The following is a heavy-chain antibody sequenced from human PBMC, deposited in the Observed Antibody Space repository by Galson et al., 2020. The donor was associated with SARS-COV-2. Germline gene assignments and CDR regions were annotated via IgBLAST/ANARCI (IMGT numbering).Heavy chain of an antibody. V-gene: IGHV3-30-3*01. CDR1: GFTFSSYA. D-gene: IGHD3-10*01. CDR3: ARGILWFGELLVGADY. CDR2: ISYDGSNK. J-gene: IGHJ4*02. Sequence: QAGGSLRLSCAASGFTFSSYAMHWVRQAPGKGLEWVAVISYDGSNKYYADSVKGRFTISRDNSKNTPYLQMNSLRAEDTAVYYCARGILWFGELLVGADYWGQGTLVTVSS.